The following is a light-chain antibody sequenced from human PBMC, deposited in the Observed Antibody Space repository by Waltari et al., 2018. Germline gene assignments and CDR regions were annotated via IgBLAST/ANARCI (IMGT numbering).Light chain of an antibody. CDR2: GVK. J-gene: IGLJ6*01. CDR3: SSYTRSGGRI. Sequence: QSVLTQPVSVSGSLGQSITISCTGTSSDVGGYAYVSWYQQHPNKAPRLIMDGVKNRPSGISSRFSASKSGNTASLTISGLQSDDESHYYCSSYTRSGGRIFGSGTKVTVL. CDR1: SSDVGGYAY. V-gene: IGLV2-14*03.